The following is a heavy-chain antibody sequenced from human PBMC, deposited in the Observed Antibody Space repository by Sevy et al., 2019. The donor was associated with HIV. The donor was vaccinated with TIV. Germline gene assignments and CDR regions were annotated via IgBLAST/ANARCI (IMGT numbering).Heavy chain of an antibody. J-gene: IGHJ4*02. CDR3: ARGYYDSSGYLPFDY. V-gene: IGHV4-59*01. CDR1: GGSISSYY. D-gene: IGHD3-22*01. Sequence: SETLSLTCTVSGGSISSYYWSWIRQPPGKGLEWIGYIYYSGSTNYNPSLKSRVTISADTSKNQFSLKLSSVTAADTAVYYCARGYYDSSGYLPFDYWGQGTLVTVSS. CDR2: IYYSGST.